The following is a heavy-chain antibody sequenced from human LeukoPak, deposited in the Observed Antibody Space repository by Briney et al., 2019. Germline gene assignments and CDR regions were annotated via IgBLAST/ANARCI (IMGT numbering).Heavy chain of an antibody. CDR1: GGSFSGYY. J-gene: IGHJ4*02. CDR2: INHSGST. D-gene: IGHD2-2*01. V-gene: IGHV4-34*01. Sequence: PSETLSLTCAVYGGSFSGYYWRWMRQPPGKGREWIGEINHSGSTNYNPSLKSRVTISVDTSKNQFSLKLSSVTAADTAVYYCARERSTSWVDYWGQGTLVTVSS. CDR3: ARERSTSWVDY.